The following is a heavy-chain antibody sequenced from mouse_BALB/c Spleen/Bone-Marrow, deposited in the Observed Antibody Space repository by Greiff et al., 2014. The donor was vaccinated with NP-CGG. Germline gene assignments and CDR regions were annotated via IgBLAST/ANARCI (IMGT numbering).Heavy chain of an antibody. CDR1: GFSLTNYG. D-gene: IGHD1-2*01. Sequence: VKLEESGPGLVAPSQSLSITCTVSGFSLTNYGVHWVRQPPGKGLEWLGVIWADGSTNYNSALMSRLSISKDNSKSQVFFKMNSLQTDDTAMYYCARITTATGAMDYWSQGTSVTVSS. CDR2: IWADGST. J-gene: IGHJ4*01. CDR3: ARITTATGAMDY. V-gene: IGHV2-9*02.